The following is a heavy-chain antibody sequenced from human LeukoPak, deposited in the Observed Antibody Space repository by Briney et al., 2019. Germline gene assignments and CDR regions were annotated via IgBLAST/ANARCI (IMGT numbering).Heavy chain of an antibody. CDR2: ISSSSSYI. CDR1: GFTFSSYS. V-gene: IGHV3-21*01. J-gene: IGHJ4*02. Sequence: GGSLRLSCAASGFTFSSYSMNWVRRAPGKGLEWVSSISSSSSYIYYADSVKGRFTISRDNAKNSLYLQMNSLRAEDTAVYYCARDQVYSGYDFFDYWGQGTLVTVSS. D-gene: IGHD5-12*01. CDR3: ARDQVYSGYDFFDY.